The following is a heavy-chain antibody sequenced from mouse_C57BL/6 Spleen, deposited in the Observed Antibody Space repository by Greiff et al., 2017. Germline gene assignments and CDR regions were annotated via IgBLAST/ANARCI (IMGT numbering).Heavy chain of an antibody. CDR2: ISSGDGTI. D-gene: IGHD3-3*01. Sequence: EVKVVESGGGLVKPGGSLKLSCAASGFTFSAYGMHWVRQAPEKGLGWVAYISSGDGTIYYADTVKGRFTISRDNAKNTLFLQMTSLRSEDTAMYYCARRDGDMDYWGQGTSVTVSS. CDR3: ARRDGDMDY. CDR1: GFTFSAYG. V-gene: IGHV5-17*01. J-gene: IGHJ4*01.